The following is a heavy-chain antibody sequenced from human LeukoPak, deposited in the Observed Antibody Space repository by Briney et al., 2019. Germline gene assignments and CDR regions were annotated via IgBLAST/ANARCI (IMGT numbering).Heavy chain of an antibody. J-gene: IGHJ3*02. CDR1: GYSFTSYW. V-gene: IGHV5-51*01. D-gene: IGHD6-13*01. CDR2: IYPGDSDT. Sequence: GESLKISCKGSGYSFTSYWIGWVRQMPGKGLEWMGIIYPGDSDTRYSPSFQGQVTISADKSISTAYLQWSSLKASDTAMYYCARQVVESSSFDDAFDIWGQGTMVTVSS. CDR3: ARQVVESSSFDDAFDI.